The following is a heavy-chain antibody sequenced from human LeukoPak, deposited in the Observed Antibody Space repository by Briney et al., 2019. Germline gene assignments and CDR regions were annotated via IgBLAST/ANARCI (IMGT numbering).Heavy chain of an antibody. V-gene: IGHV3-30-3*01. CDR2: ISYDGSNK. Sequence: GKSLRLSCAASGFTFSGYPIHWVRQAPGKGLEWVAVISYDGSNKYYADSVKGRFTISRDNSKNTLYLQMNSLRAEDTAVYYCARDEGYCSRTSCYGACKGMDVWGQGTAVIVSS. CDR3: ARDEGYCSRTSCYGACKGMDV. D-gene: IGHD2-2*01. J-gene: IGHJ6*02. CDR1: GFTFSGYP.